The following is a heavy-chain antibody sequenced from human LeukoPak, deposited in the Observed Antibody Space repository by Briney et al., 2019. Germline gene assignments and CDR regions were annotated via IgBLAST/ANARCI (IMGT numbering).Heavy chain of an antibody. Sequence: ASVKVSCKASGYTFNNYGISWVRQAPGQGREWMGWISDYNGNTDYAQNLRGRLIMTTDTSTSTAYMELRSLRSDDTAVYYCARDSVDGSGTYYNDSPDYWGQGTLVTVSS. V-gene: IGHV1-18*01. CDR2: ISDYNGNT. CDR1: GYTFNNYG. D-gene: IGHD3-10*01. J-gene: IGHJ4*02. CDR3: ARDSVDGSGTYYNDSPDY.